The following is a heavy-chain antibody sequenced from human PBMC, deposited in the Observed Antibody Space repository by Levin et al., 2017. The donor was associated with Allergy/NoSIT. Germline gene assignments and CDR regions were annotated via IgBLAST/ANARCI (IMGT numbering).Heavy chain of an antibody. D-gene: IGHD2-15*01. Sequence: VASVKVSCKASGYTFTSYDINWVRQATGQGLEWMGWMNPNSGNTGYAQKFQGRVTMTRNTSISTAYMELSSLRSEDTAVYYCARGRSWCSGGSCYYFDYWGQGTLVTVSS. J-gene: IGHJ4*02. CDR1: GYTFTSYD. V-gene: IGHV1-8*01. CDR2: MNPNSGNT. CDR3: ARGRSWCSGGSCYYFDY.